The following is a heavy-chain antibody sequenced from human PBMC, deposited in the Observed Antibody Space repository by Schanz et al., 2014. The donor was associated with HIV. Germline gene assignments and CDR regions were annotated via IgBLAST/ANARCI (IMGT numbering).Heavy chain of an antibody. CDR3: TRAYCGADCSRFYYYGTDV. V-gene: IGHV1-46*01. D-gene: IGHD2-21*02. J-gene: IGHJ6*02. CDR2: INPSGGST. CDR1: GYTFTSYY. Sequence: QVQLVQSGAEVKKPGASVKVSCKASGYTFTSYYMHWVRQAPGQGLEWMGIINPSGGSTSYAQKFQGRVTMTRDTSTSTAYMELSGLRSEDTAVYYCTRAYCGADCSRFYYYGTDVWGQGTTVTVSS.